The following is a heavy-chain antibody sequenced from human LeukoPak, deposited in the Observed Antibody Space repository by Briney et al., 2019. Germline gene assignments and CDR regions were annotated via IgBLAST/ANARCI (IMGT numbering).Heavy chain of an antibody. D-gene: IGHD2/OR15-2a*01. Sequence: SGTLSLTCGVSGGSISSYYWSWIRLPAGKGLEWIGRIHNSGTTNYNPSLRSRVTMSVDTSKNQISLKLTSVTAADTAVYYCARDDLEYTVHYGMDVWGQGTTVTVSS. CDR3: ARDDLEYTVHYGMDV. CDR1: GGSISSYY. J-gene: IGHJ6*02. CDR2: IHNSGTT. V-gene: IGHV4-4*07.